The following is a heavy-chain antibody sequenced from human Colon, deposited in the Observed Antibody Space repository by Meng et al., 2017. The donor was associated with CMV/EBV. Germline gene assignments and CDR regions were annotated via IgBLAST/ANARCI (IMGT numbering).Heavy chain of an antibody. J-gene: IGHJ4*02. CDR1: GFTFSNYW. D-gene: IGHD6-6*01. CDR2: IKEDGSEK. CDR3: AKDSGEGSSSPLDY. V-gene: IGHV3-7*03. Sequence: GGSLRLSCAASGFTFSNYWMTWLRQAPGRGLELVAHIKEDGSEKYFVGSVKGRFTISRDNSKNTLYLQMNSLRAEDTAIYYCAKDSGEGSSSPLDYWGQGTLVTVSS.